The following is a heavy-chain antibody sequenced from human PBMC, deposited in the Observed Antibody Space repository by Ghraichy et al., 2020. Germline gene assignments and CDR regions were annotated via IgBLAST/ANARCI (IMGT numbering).Heavy chain of an antibody. D-gene: IGHD2-21*02. CDR2: ISSSSSYI. J-gene: IGHJ2*01. CDR3: AREGAYCGGDCYSLGKEQTHFDL. CDR1: GFTFSSYS. V-gene: IGHV3-21*01. Sequence: GGSLRLSCAASGFTFSSYSMNWVRQAPGKGLEWVSSISSSSSYIYYADSVKGRFTISRDNAKNSLYLQMNSLRAEDTAVYYCAREGAYCGGDCYSLGKEQTHFDLWGRGTLVTVSS.